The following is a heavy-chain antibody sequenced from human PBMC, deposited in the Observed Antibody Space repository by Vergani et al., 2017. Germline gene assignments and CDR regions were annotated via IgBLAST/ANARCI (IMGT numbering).Heavy chain of an antibody. Sequence: QVQLQQWGGGLLKPSETLSLTCVVNGGSFTSYHWTWIRQSPGEGLEWVGDIDHTGRPDYNPSLKSRLTMSVDKSRNQFSLTLNSVTATDTAIYFCARVKTETNGHLYYYYYMDVCGQGTAVTVS. J-gene: IGHJ6*03. CDR3: ARVKTETNGHLYYYYYMDV. CDR2: IDHTGRP. V-gene: IGHV4-34*01. CDR1: GGSFTSYH. D-gene: IGHD2-8*01.